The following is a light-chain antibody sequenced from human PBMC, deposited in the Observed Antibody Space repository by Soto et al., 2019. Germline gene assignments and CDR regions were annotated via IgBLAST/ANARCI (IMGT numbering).Light chain of an antibody. CDR3: QGSYATSVT. CDR2: VAS. Sequence: DIQLTQFPSSMYASVGDRVTMTCRTSQRISDNLHWYQQKPGKAPNLLIYVASNLQSGVPSRFRGGGSGTEFTLTIISLEPEDFATYYCQGSYATSVTFGPG. CDR1: QRISDN. J-gene: IGKJ3*01. V-gene: IGKV1-39*01.